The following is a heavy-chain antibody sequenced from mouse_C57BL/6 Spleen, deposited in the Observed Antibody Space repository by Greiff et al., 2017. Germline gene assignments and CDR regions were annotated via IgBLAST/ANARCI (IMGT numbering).Heavy chain of an antibody. CDR3: TRDRGYDYDEAWFAY. V-gene: IGHV5-9-1*02. CDR2: ISSGGDYI. CDR1: GFTFSSYA. Sequence: EVHLVESGEGLVKPGGSLKLSCAASGFTFSSYAMSWVRQTPEKRLEWVAYISSGGDYIYYADTVKGRFTISRDNARNTLYLQMSSLKSEDTAMYYCTRDRGYDYDEAWFAYWGQGTLVTVSA. D-gene: IGHD2-4*01. J-gene: IGHJ3*01.